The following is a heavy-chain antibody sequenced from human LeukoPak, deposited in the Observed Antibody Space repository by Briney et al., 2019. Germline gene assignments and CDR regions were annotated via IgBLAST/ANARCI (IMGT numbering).Heavy chain of an antibody. CDR2: IKEDGSEK. CDR1: GLIFSKYW. Sequence: GGSLRLSCAASGLIFSKYWMTWVRQAPGKGLEWVASIKEDGSEKYYVDSVKGRFTISRDNAKNSLYLQMNSLRVEDTAVYYCARMGGISWFDPWGQGTLVTVSS. J-gene: IGHJ5*02. V-gene: IGHV3-7*01. CDR3: ARMGGISWFDP. D-gene: IGHD3-16*01.